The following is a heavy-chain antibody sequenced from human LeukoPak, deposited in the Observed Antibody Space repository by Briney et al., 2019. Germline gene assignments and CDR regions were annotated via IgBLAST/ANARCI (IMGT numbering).Heavy chain of an antibody. CDR1: GSSISSYY. J-gene: IGHJ5*02. CDR2: IYYSGST. CDR3: ARDPRRGGWFDP. Sequence: SETLSLTCTVSGSSISSYYWSWLRQPPGKGLEWIGYIYYSGSTNYNPSLKSRVTISVDTSKNQFSLKLSSVTAADTAVYYCARDPRRGGWFDPWGQGTLVTVSS. V-gene: IGHV4-59*01. D-gene: IGHD3-16*01.